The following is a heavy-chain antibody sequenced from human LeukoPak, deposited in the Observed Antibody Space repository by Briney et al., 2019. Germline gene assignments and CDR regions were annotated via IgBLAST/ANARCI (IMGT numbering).Heavy chain of an antibody. CDR2: ISGSGGST. CDR3: AKDDTYYYGSGSYFDY. D-gene: IGHD3-10*01. Sequence: GRSLRLSCAASGFTFSSYAMSWVRQAPGKGLEWVSAISGSGGSTYYADSVKGRFTISRDNSKNTLYLQMNSLRAEDTAVYYCAKDDTYYYGSGSYFDYWGQGTLVTVSS. CDR1: GFTFSSYA. J-gene: IGHJ4*02. V-gene: IGHV3-23*01.